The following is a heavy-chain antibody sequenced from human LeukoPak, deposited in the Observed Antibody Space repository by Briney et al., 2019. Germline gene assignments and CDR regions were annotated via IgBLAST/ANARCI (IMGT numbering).Heavy chain of an antibody. CDR1: GFTFSSYW. CDR3: ARSQGPYDY. V-gene: IGHV3-74*01. J-gene: IGHJ4*02. Sequence: KSGGSLRLSCAASGFTFSSYWMNWVRQAPGKGLVWVSRINGDGSSTNYADSVKGRFTISRDNAKNTLYLQLNSLRAEDTAIYYCARSQGPYDYWGQGTLVTVSS. CDR2: INGDGSST.